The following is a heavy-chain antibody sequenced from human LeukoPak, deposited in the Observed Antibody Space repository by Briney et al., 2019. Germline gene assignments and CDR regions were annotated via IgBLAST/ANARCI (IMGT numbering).Heavy chain of an antibody. V-gene: IGHV1-2*02. CDR3: ARLASIVGATIDY. D-gene: IGHD1-26*01. Sequence: ASVKVSCKASGDTFTGYYMHWVRQAPGQGLEWMGWINPNSGGTNYAQKFQGRVTMTRDTSISTAYMELSRLRSDDTAVYYCARLASIVGATIDYWGQGTLVTVSS. J-gene: IGHJ4*02. CDR2: INPNSGGT. CDR1: GDTFTGYY.